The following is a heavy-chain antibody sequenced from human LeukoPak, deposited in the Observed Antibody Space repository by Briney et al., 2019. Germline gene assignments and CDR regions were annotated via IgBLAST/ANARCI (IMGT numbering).Heavy chain of an antibody. Sequence: GGSLRLSCAASGFTFSSYWMSWVRQAPGKGLEWVANIKQDGSEKYYVDSVKGRFTISRDNAKNSLYLQMNSLRAEDTAVYYCARDAGSGYYYDYFDYWGQGTLVTVSS. CDR3: ARDAGSGYYYDYFDY. D-gene: IGHD3-22*01. CDR2: IKQDGSEK. CDR1: GFTFSSYW. J-gene: IGHJ4*02. V-gene: IGHV3-7*01.